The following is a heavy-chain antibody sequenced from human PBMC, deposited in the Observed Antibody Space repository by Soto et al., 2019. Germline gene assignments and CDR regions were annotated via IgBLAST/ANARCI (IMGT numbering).Heavy chain of an antibody. CDR1: GFSFSSSW. J-gene: IGHJ1*01. V-gene: IGHV3-7*04. CDR3: AGAIAAADGSEYFQH. CDR2: ISQDGSDK. Sequence: PGGSLRLSCATSGFSFSSSWMHWVRHAPGKGLEWVANISQDGSDKYYVDSVKGRFTISRDNAKNSLYLQMNSLRAEDMAVYYCAGAIAAADGSEYFQHWGQGTLVTVSS. D-gene: IGHD6-13*01.